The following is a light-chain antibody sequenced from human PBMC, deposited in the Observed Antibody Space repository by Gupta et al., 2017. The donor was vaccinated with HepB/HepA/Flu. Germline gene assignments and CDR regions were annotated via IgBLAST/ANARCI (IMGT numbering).Light chain of an antibody. Sequence: DIQLTQSPSFLSASVGDRVTITCRASQGISAYLAWYQQKPEKAPELLIYAASTLQSGVPSRFSGSGFGTEFTLTISSLQPEDFATYYCQQLNWYPLTFGGGTKVEIK. J-gene: IGKJ4*01. CDR2: AAS. CDR3: QQLNWYPLT. V-gene: IGKV1-9*01. CDR1: QGISAY.